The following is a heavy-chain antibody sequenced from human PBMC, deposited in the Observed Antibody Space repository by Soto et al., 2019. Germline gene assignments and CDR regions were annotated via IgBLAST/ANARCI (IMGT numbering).Heavy chain of an antibody. D-gene: IGHD2-15*01. CDR2: IIPILGIA. CDR3: ARYCSGGSCYSGRFWFDP. Sequence: QVQLVQSGAEVKKPGSSVKVSCKASGGTFSSYTISWVRQAPGQGLEWMGRIIPILGIANYAQKFQGRVTITANKSTTTAYMDLSGLRSEDTAVYYCARYCSGGSCYSGRFWFDPWGQGTLVTVSS. J-gene: IGHJ5*02. CDR1: GGTFSSYT. V-gene: IGHV1-69*02.